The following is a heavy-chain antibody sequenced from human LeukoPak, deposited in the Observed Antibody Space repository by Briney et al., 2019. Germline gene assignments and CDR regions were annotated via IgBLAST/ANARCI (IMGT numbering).Heavy chain of an antibody. J-gene: IGHJ4*02. V-gene: IGHV4-61*09. CDR3: TKGRGI. D-gene: IGHD3-10*01. Sequence: SETLSLTCTVSGGSISSGSYDWYWIRQPAGKGLEWIGHLYTSGRMSYNPSLKSRVTISVDTSKNQFSLKLTSVTAADTAVYYCTKGRGIWGQGTLVTVSS. CDR1: GGSISSGSYD. CDR2: LYTSGRM.